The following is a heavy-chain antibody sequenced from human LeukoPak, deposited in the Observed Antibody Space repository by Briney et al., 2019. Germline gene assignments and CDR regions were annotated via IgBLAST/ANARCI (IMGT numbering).Heavy chain of an antibody. CDR1: GFTFSCYS. Sequence: GGSLRLSCAASGFTFSCYSMNWVRQAPGKGLEWVSCISSSSSTIYYADSLKGRFTISRDDAENSLYLQMNSLRAEDTAVYYCARDSSVTAAPIDYWGQGTLVTVSS. J-gene: IGHJ4*02. D-gene: IGHD2-2*01. CDR3: ARDSSVTAAPIDY. CDR2: ISSSSSTI. V-gene: IGHV3-48*01.